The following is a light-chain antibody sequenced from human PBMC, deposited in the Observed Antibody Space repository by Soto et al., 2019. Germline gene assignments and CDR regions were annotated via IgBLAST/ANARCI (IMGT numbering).Light chain of an antibody. CDR2: VVT. CDR1: SNDVGSYTL. V-gene: IGLV2-23*02. CDR3: TSYAGSTTGVL. J-gene: IGLJ2*01. Sequence: QSVLTQPASVSGSPGQSITISCTGTSNDVGSYTLVSWYQQHPGIAPKLLIYVVTERPSGVSHRFSGSKSGYTASLTISGLQADDEGFYYCTSYAGSTTGVLFGGGTKLTVL.